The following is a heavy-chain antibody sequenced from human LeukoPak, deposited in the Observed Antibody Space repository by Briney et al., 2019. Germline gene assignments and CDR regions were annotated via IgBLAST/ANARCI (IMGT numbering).Heavy chain of an antibody. CDR3: ARGRTIQLYIETENYYFDY. D-gene: IGHD5-18*01. CDR1: GGSISSYY. V-gene: IGHV4-34*01. J-gene: IGHJ4*02. CDR2: INHSGST. Sequence: SETLSLTCTVSGGSISSYYWSWIRQPPGKGLEWIGEINHSGSTNYNPSLKSRVTISVDTSKNQFSLKLSSVTAADTAVYYCARGRTIQLYIETENYYFDYWGQGTLVTVSS.